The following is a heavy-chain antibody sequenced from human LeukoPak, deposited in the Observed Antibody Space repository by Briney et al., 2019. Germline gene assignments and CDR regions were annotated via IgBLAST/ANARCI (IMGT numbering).Heavy chain of an antibody. V-gene: IGHV3-30-3*01. CDR1: GFTFSSYA. Sequence: GGSLRLSCAASGFTFSSYAMSWVRQAPGKGLEWVAVISYDGSNKYYADSVKGRFTISRDNSKNTLYLQMNSLRAEDTAVYYCAIPGRARDCWGQGTLVTVSS. J-gene: IGHJ4*02. CDR3: AIPGRARDC. CDR2: ISYDGSNK.